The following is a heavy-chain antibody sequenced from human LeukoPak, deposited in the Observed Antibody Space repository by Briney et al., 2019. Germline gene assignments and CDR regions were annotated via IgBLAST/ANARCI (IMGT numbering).Heavy chain of an antibody. CDR2: IYHAGAT. Sequence: SETLSLTCTVSNFSITSNYYWVWIRQPPGKRLEWIGSIYHAGATFYNPSLQSRVTISLDTSNNQFSLKLSSVTAADTAVYYCARDRGSGFDYWGQGTLVTVSS. CDR1: NFSITSNYY. V-gene: IGHV4-38-2*02. J-gene: IGHJ4*02. CDR3: ARDRGSGFDY. D-gene: IGHD2-15*01.